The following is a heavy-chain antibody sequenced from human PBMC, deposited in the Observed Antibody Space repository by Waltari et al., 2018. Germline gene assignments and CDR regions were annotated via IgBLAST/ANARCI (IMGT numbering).Heavy chain of an antibody. CDR2: IKSKTDGGTT. CDR3: TTFENAGYSSRWTVRYYYGMDV. V-gene: IGHV3-15*01. CDR1: GFTFSNAW. Sequence: EVQLVESGGGLVKPGGSLRLSCAASGFTFSNAWMSWVRQAPGKGLEWVGRIKSKTDGGTTDYAAPVKGRFTISRDDSKNTLYLQMNSLKTEDTAVYYCTTFENAGYSSRWTVRYYYGMDVWGQGP. J-gene: IGHJ6*02. D-gene: IGHD6-13*01.